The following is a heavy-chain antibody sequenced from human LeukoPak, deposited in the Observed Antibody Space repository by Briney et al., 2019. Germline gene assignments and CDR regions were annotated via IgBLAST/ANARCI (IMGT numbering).Heavy chain of an antibody. J-gene: IGHJ4*02. D-gene: IGHD6-19*01. V-gene: IGHV3-20*04. CDR3: TREGSIAVSGQNDY. Sequence: PGGSLRLSCAASGFTFDDYGMTWVRQAPGKGLEWVSGINRDGGSTGYADSVKGRFTIFRDNAKNSLYLQMNSLKVEDTALYYCTREGSIAVSGQNDYWGQGTLVTVSS. CDR1: GFTFDDYG. CDR2: INRDGGST.